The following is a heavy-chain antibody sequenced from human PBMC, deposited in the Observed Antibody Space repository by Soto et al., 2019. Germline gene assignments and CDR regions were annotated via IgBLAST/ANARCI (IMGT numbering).Heavy chain of an antibody. D-gene: IGHD5-12*01. CDR3: ARGGEGYNFGAVY. V-gene: IGHV3-30-3*01. Sequence: PGGSLILSCAASGFTFSSYAMHWVRQAPGKGLEWVAVISYDGSNKYYADSVKGRFTISRDNSKNTLYLQMNSLRSDDTAVYYCARGGEGYNFGAVYWGQGTPVTVSS. CDR2: ISYDGSNK. J-gene: IGHJ4*02. CDR1: GFTFSSYA.